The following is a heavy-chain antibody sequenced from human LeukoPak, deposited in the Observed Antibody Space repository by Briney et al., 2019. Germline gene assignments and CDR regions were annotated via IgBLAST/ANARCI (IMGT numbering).Heavy chain of an antibody. CDR3: VRRHDY. Sequence: GGSLRLSCVASGFDVNDNFMIWVRQAPGQGLEWISIIYASGGAYHAESVKGRFSAFRDTSKNTIFLQMNNLRAGDTAMYYCVRRHDYWGQGALVTVSS. CDR1: GFDVNDNF. CDR2: IYASGGA. J-gene: IGHJ4*02. V-gene: IGHV3-53*01.